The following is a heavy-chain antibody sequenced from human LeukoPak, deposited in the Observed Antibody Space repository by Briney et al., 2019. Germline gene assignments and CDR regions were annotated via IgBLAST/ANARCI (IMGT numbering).Heavy chain of an antibody. V-gene: IGHV1-18*01. CDR1: GYTFTSYD. D-gene: IGHD2-2*01. CDR3: ARDCSHLSSTSCYLDY. J-gene: IGHJ4*02. Sequence: GASVKVSCKASGYTFTSYDINWVRQATGQGLEWMGWISAYNGNTNYAQKLQGRVTMTTDTSTSTAYMELRSLRSDDTAVYYCARDCSHLSSTSCYLDYWGQGTLVTVSS. CDR2: ISAYNGNT.